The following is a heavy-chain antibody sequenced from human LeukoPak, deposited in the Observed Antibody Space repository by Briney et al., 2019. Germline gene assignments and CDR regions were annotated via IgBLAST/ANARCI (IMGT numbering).Heavy chain of an antibody. CDR2: IIPIFDTT. V-gene: IGHV1-69*13. D-gene: IGHD2-15*01. CDR3: ARAQARGNCYSHFGCWFDP. J-gene: IGHJ5*02. Sequence: WASVKVSCKASGDTFSSYAINWVRQAPGQGLEWMGGIIPIFDTTNYAQKFQGRVTITADESTNTAYMELSSLRSEDTAVYYCARAQARGNCYSHFGCWFDPWGLGTLVTVSS. CDR1: GDTFSSYA.